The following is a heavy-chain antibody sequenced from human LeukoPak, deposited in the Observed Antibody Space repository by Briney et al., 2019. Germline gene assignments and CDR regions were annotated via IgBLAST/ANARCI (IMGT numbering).Heavy chain of an antibody. V-gene: IGHV3-30*18. CDR1: GFTVSSNY. CDR3: AKVGTDTTTVYSLDY. D-gene: IGHD2-21*01. Sequence: RGSLRLSCAASGFTVSSNYMSWVRQAPGKGLEWVAVISYVGSNKYYADSVKGRFTISRDNSKNTLYLQMNSLRAEDTAVYYCAKVGTDTTTVYSLDYWGQGTLVTVSS. J-gene: IGHJ4*02. CDR2: ISYVGSNK.